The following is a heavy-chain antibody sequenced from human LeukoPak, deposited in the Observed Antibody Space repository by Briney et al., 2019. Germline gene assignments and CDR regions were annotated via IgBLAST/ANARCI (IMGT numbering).Heavy chain of an antibody. J-gene: IGHJ4*02. V-gene: IGHV3-15*01. CDR1: GFTFSNAW. CDR2: IKSKTDGGTT. Sequence: GGSLRLSCAASGFTFSNAWMSWVRQAPGKGLEWVGRIKSKTDGGTTDYAAPVKGRFTISRDDSKNTLYLQMNSLRAEDTAVYYCASRDCSSTSCYPYYFDYWGQGTLVTVSS. CDR3: ASRDCSSTSCYPYYFDY. D-gene: IGHD2-2*01.